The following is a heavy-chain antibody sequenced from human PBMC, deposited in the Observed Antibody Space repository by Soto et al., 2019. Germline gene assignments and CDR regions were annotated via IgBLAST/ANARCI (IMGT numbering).Heavy chain of an antibody. CDR3: ARDSRGDPGQEYYYYYYGMDV. CDR1: GGSVSSGSYY. V-gene: IGHV4-61*01. CDR2: IYYSGST. Sequence: QVQLQESGPGLVKPSETLSLTCTVSGGSVSSGSYYWSWIRQPPGKVLEWIGYIYYSGSTNYNPSHKRRVTISVDTSKNQFSLKLSSVTAADTAVYYCARDSRGDPGQEYYYYYYGMDVWGQGTTVTVSS. J-gene: IGHJ6*02. D-gene: IGHD3-16*01.